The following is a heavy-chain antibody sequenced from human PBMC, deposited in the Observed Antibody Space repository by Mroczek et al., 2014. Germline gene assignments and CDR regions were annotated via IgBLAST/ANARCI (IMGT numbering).Heavy chain of an antibody. V-gene: IGHV3-30*18. CDR1: GFTFSSYG. D-gene: IGHD3-22*01. J-gene: IGHJ3*02. Sequence: VQLVQSGGGVVQPGRSLRLSCAASGFTFSSYGMHWVRQAPGKGLEWVAVISYDGSNKYYADSVKGRFTISRDNSKNTLYLQMNSLRAEDTAVYYCAKVLGYYYDSSGKDIKNAFDIWGQGTMVTVSS. CDR2: ISYDGSNK. CDR3: AKVLGYYYDSSGKDIKNAFDI.